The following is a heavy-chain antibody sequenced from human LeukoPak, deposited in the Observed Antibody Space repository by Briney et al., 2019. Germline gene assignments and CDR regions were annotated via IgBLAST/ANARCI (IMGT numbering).Heavy chain of an antibody. CDR1: GGTYSSYA. CDR2: IIPIFGIA. Sequence: ASVKVSCKASGGTYSSYAISWVRQAPGQGLEWMGGIIPIFGIANYAQKFQGRVTITTDESTSTAYMELSSLRSEDTAVYYCARATAYSSSSTLGYWGQGTLVTVSS. J-gene: IGHJ4*02. V-gene: IGHV1-69*05. CDR3: ARATAYSSSSTLGY. D-gene: IGHD6-6*01.